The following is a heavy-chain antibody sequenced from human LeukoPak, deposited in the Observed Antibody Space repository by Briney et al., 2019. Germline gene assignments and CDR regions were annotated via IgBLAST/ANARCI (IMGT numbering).Heavy chain of an antibody. CDR1: GFTFSSYA. Sequence: PGGSLRLSCAASGFTFSSYAMSWVRQPPGKGLEWIGSIYYSGSTYYNPSLKSRVTISVDTSKNQFSLKLSSVTAADTAVYYCARHVYSSHCDYWGQGTLVTVSS. CDR3: ARHVYSSHCDY. CDR2: IYYSGST. J-gene: IGHJ4*02. V-gene: IGHV4-39*01. D-gene: IGHD4-11*01.